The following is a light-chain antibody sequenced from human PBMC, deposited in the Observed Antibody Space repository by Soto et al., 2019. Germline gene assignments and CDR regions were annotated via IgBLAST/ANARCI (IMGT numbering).Light chain of an antibody. CDR1: SSDVGGNNF. CDR3: SSYTSSSVRV. Sequence: QSVLTQPASVSGSPGQSITFSCIGTSSDVGGNNFVSWYQHHPGKAPKLMIYDVSNRPSGVSDRFSGSKSDNTASLTISGLQAEDEADYYCSSYTSSSVRVFGTGTKVTVL. CDR2: DVS. V-gene: IGLV2-14*03. J-gene: IGLJ1*01.